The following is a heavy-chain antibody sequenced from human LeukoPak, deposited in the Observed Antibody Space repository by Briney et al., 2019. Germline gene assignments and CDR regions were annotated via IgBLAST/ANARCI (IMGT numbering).Heavy chain of an antibody. D-gene: IGHD1-26*01. Sequence: GASVKVSCKASGYTFTSYYMHWVRQAPGQGLEWMGIINPSGGSTSYAQKFQGRVTMTRDTSTSTVYMELSSLRSGDTAVYYCARGPYSGSEPNHAFDIWGQGTVVTVSS. V-gene: IGHV1-46*01. J-gene: IGHJ3*02. CDR2: INPSGGST. CDR3: ARGPYSGSEPNHAFDI. CDR1: GYTFTSYY.